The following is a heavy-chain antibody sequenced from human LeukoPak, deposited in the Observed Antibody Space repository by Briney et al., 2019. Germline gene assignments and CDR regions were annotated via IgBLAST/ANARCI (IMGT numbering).Heavy chain of an antibody. CDR1: GFTFSNYD. V-gene: IGHV3-30*03. CDR2: ISYDGSKT. Sequence: GGSLRLSCATSGFTFSNYDMQWVRQAPGKGLEWVATISYDGSKTYYADSVKGRFTISRDTSKNTMNLQMNSLRAEDTAVYYCARPAYSSFRDDAFDIWGQGAMVTVSS. CDR3: ARPAYSSFRDDAFDI. D-gene: IGHD6-6*01. J-gene: IGHJ3*02.